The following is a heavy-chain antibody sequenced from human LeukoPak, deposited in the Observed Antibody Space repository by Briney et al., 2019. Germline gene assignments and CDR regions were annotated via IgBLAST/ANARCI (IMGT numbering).Heavy chain of an antibody. CDR2: INRDGSAK. J-gene: IGHJ4*02. CDR1: GFTFSTSW. CDR3: TNMDH. D-gene: IGHD3-10*01. V-gene: IGHV3-7*01. Sequence: PGESLRLSCTASGFTFSTSWMTWVRQAPGKGLEWVANINRDGSAKYYLDSVRGRFTISRDNAKKSLYLHMSLLRVDDTAVYFCTNMDHWGQGTLVTVSS.